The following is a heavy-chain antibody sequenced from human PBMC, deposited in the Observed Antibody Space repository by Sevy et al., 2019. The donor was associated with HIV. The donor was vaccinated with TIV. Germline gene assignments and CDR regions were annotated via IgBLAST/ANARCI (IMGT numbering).Heavy chain of an antibody. Sequence: GGSLRLSCAASGFTFSVSGMHWVRQAPGKGLEWLAVIWDDGHNKYYADSVKGRFTISRDNSKNTVFLQMNSLRVEDTAMYYCAKYQGGGQNYAITDLLDIWGQGTMVTVSS. D-gene: IGHD2-2*01. CDR2: IWDDGHNK. J-gene: IGHJ3*02. CDR1: GFTFSVSG. V-gene: IGHV3-33*06. CDR3: AKYQGGGQNYAITDLLDI.